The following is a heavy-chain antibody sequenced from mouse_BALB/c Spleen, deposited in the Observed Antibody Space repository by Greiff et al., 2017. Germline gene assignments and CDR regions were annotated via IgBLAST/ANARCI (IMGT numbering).Heavy chain of an antibody. Sequence: VQLQQSGAELARPGASVKLSCKASGYTFTSYWMQWVKQRPGQGLEWIGAIYPGDGDTRYTQKFKGKATLTADKSSSTAYMQLSSLASEDSAVYFCTTAPAMDYWGQGTSVTVSS. V-gene: IGHV1-87*01. CDR3: TTAPAMDY. CDR1: GYTFTSYW. CDR2: IYPGDGDT. J-gene: IGHJ4*01.